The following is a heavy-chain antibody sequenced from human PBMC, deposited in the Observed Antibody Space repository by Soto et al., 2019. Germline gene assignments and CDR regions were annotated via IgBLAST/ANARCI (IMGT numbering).Heavy chain of an antibody. V-gene: IGHV4-39*01. Sequence: QLQLQESGPGLVKPSETLSLTCTVSGGSITRNNHYWGWIRQSPGKGMEWIGWILYSGSINYNPSLKSRVTISVETSKNQFSLKMSSVTAAYTAVYYCARLGSSGWYQGSYFDYWGQGTLVTVSS. D-gene: IGHD6-19*01. J-gene: IGHJ4*02. CDR1: GGSITRNNHY. CDR2: ILYSGSI. CDR3: ARLGSSGWYQGSYFDY.